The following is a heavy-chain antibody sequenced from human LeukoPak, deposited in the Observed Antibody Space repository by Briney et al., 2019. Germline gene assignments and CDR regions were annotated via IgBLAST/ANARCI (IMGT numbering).Heavy chain of an antibody. D-gene: IGHD3-10*01. CDR1: GGSISSYY. Sequence: SETLSLTCTVSGGSISSYYWSWIRQPAGKGLEWIGRIYTSGSTNYNPSLKSRVTMSVDTFKNQFSLKPSSETAADTAVYYCARDLPSMVRGVTPFDYWGQGTLVTVSS. V-gene: IGHV4-4*07. CDR3: ARDLPSMVRGVTPFDY. CDR2: IYTSGST. J-gene: IGHJ4*02.